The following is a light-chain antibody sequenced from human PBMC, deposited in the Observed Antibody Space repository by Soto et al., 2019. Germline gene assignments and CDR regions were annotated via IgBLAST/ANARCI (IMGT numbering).Light chain of an antibody. CDR1: QRISNW. Sequence: DIQMTQSPSTLSASVGDRVTITCRASQRISNWLAWYQQRPGKAPKLLIYKASSLEGGVPSRFSGSGSGTEFTLTISSLQPDDFATYSCQQYNTDSRTFGQGTKVEIK. CDR2: KAS. V-gene: IGKV1-5*03. J-gene: IGKJ1*01. CDR3: QQYNTDSRT.